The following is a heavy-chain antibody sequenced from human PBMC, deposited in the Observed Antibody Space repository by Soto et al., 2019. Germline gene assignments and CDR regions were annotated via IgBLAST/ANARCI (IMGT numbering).Heavy chain of an antibody. V-gene: IGHV1-3*01. D-gene: IGHD6-13*01. CDR1: GYTFSNYA. CDR3: AIDPRAAAVFYYGMDV. Sequence: QVQLVQYGAEVKKPGASVKVSCKASGYTFSNYALYWVRQAPGQRLEWMGWINAGNGDTKYSQKFQGRVTITTDTSASTAYMELSSLRSEDTAIDYCAIDPRAAAVFYYGMDVWGQGTTVTVSS. J-gene: IGHJ6*02. CDR2: INAGNGDT.